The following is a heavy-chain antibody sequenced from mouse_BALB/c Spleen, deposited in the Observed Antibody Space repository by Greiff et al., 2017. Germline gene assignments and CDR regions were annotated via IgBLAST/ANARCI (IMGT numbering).Heavy chain of an antibody. J-gene: IGHJ4*01. CDR3: AVAYYGNYRYAMDY. V-gene: IGHV1-18*01. Sequence: EVQLQQSGPELVKPGASMKISCKASGYSFTGYTMNWVKQSHGKNLEWIGLINPYNGGTSYNQKFKGKATLTVDKSSSTAYMELLSLTSEDSAVYYCAVAYYGNYRYAMDYWGQGTSVTVSS. D-gene: IGHD2-10*01. CDR1: GYSFTGYT. CDR2: INPYNGGT.